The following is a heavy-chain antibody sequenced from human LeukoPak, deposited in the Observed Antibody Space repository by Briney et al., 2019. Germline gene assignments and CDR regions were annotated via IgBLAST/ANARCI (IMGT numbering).Heavy chain of an antibody. J-gene: IGHJ4*02. CDR3: APFNHDQNMFDQ. CDR1: GYTFTDYY. Sequence: ASVKVSSKASGYTFTDYYMHWVRQAPGQGLEWMGWVIPSSGGTTYAEKFQDRVAMTRDTSISTAYMELTRLTSDDTAVYYCAPFNHDQNMFDQWGQETVVTVSS. CDR2: VIPSSGGT. V-gene: IGHV1-2*02. D-gene: IGHD2/OR15-2a*01.